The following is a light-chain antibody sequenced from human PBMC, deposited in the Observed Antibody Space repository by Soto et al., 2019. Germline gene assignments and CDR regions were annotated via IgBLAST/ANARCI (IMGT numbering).Light chain of an antibody. Sequence: DIQMTQSPSYVSASVGDRVTITCRASQGIKNWLAWYQFKPGKAPQLLIQSASSLHSGVPSRFSGSGSGTHFTLIISSLQPEDSATYYCQQTFSTPWTFGQGTKVDIK. CDR3: QQTFSTPWT. J-gene: IGKJ1*01. CDR1: QGIKNW. V-gene: IGKV1-12*01. CDR2: SAS.